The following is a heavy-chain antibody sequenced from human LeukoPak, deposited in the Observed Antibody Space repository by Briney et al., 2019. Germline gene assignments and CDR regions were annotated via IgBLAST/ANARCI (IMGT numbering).Heavy chain of an antibody. CDR2: IYPGDSDT. D-gene: IGHD2-15*01. CDR3: ARRLYCSGGSCYGFDP. J-gene: IGHJ5*02. Sequence: GESLKISCKGPGYRFSSYWIGWVRQMPGKGLEWMGIIYPGDSDTRYSPSFQGQVTISADKSISTAYLQWSSLKASDTAMYYCARRLYCSGGSCYGFDPWGQGTLVTVSS. CDR1: GYRFSSYW. V-gene: IGHV5-51*01.